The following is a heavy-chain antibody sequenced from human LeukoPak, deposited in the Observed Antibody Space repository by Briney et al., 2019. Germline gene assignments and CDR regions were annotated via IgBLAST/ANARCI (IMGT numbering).Heavy chain of an antibody. V-gene: IGHV1-46*01. J-gene: IGHJ3*02. CDR1: GYTFTGYY. Sequence: ASVKVSCKASGYTFTGYYMHRVRQAPGQGLEWMGIINPSGGSTSYAQKFQGRVTMTRDTSTSTVYMELSSLRSEDTAVYYCARFAYCGGDCYSPNDAFDIWGQGTMVTVSS. CDR2: INPSGGST. D-gene: IGHD2-21*02. CDR3: ARFAYCGGDCYSPNDAFDI.